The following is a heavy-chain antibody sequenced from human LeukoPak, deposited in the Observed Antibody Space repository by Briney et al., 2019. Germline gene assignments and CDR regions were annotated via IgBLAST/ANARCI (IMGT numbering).Heavy chain of an antibody. V-gene: IGHV3-23*01. CDR1: GFTFSSYW. D-gene: IGHD3-3*01. Sequence: GGSLRLSCAASGFTFSSYWMHWVRQAPGKGLEWVSAISGSGGSTYYADSVKGWFTISRDNSKNTLYLQMNSLRAEDTAVYYCAKTVREEFDYWGQGTLVTVSS. CDR3: AKTVREEFDY. CDR2: ISGSGGST. J-gene: IGHJ4*02.